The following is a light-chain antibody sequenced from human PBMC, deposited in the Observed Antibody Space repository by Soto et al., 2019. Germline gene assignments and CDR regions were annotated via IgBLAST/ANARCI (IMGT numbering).Light chain of an antibody. CDR1: QSVSSNY. V-gene: IGKV3-20*01. Sequence: EIVLTQSPGTLSLSPGERATLSCRASQSVSSNYLAWYQQKPGQAPRLLIYDASSRATGIPDRFSGSGSGTDFTLTISRLEPEDFAVYYCQQYSSSRTFGHGTKVEIK. J-gene: IGKJ1*01. CDR2: DAS. CDR3: QQYSSSRT.